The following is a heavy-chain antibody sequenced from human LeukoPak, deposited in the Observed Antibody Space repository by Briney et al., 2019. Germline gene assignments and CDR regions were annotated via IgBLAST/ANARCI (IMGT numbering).Heavy chain of an antibody. J-gene: IGHJ4*02. CDR2: IYPGDSDT. CDR3: ASRDDDIVVVPAAIS. V-gene: IGHV5-51*01. D-gene: IGHD2-2*01. Sequence: GESLKISCKGSGYSFTSYWIGWVRQMPGKGLEWMGIIYPGDSDTRYSPSFQGQVTISADKSTSTAYLQWSSLKASDTAMYYCASRDDDIVVVPAAISWGQGTLVSVSS. CDR1: GYSFTSYW.